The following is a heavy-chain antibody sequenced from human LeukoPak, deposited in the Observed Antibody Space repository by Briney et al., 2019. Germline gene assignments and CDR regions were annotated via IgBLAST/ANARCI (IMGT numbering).Heavy chain of an antibody. CDR3: ARGLSRSSTSWEFYYYYYMDV. CDR2: IYTSGST. J-gene: IGHJ6*03. CDR1: GGSISSYY. Sequence: SETLSLTCTVSGGSISSYYWSWIRQPPGKGLEWIGRIYTSGSTNYNPSLKSRVTISVDTSKNQFPLKLSSVTAADTAVYYCARGLSRSSTSWEFYYYYYMDVWGKGTTVTVSS. V-gene: IGHV4-4*08. D-gene: IGHD2-2*01.